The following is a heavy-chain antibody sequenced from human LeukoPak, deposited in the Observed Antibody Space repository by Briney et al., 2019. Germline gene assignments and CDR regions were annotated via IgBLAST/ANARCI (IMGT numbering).Heavy chain of an antibody. D-gene: IGHD3-16*02. CDR1: GGSFSGYY. CDR3: ARVRARDDYVWGSYRPRYYYYGMDV. V-gene: IGHV4-34*01. Sequence: SETLSLICAVYGGSFSGYYWSWIRQPPGKGLEWIGEINHRGSTNFNPPLKSRVTIPVGTSKNHCSLKLSTVTAADTAVYYCARVRARDDYVWGSYRPRYYYYGMDVWGQGTTVTVSS. J-gene: IGHJ6*02. CDR2: INHRGST.